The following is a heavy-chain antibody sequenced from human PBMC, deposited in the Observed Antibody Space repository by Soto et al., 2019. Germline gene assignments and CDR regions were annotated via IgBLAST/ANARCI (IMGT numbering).Heavy chain of an antibody. Sequence: ASVKVSCKASGSTFTCYYMHWVRQAPGQGLEWMGWINPNSGGTNYAQKFQGWVTMTRDTSISTAYMELSRLRSDDTAVYYCARERGYSYGYGSDAFDIWGQGTMVTVSS. V-gene: IGHV1-2*04. J-gene: IGHJ3*02. CDR1: GSTFTCYY. CDR2: INPNSGGT. CDR3: ARERGYSYGYGSDAFDI. D-gene: IGHD5-18*01.